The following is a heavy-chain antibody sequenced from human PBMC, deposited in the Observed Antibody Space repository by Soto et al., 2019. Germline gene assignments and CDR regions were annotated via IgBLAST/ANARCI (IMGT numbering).Heavy chain of an antibody. V-gene: IGHV1-18*01. CDR2: ISAYNGNT. Sequence: ASVKVSCKASGYTFTSYGISWVRQAPGQGLEWMGWISAYNGNTNYAQKLQGRVTMTTDTSTSTAYMELRSLRSDDTAVYYCARDSAYYGSGSSFDYWGQGTLVTVSS. D-gene: IGHD3-10*01. CDR3: ARDSAYYGSGSSFDY. J-gene: IGHJ4*02. CDR1: GYTFTSYG.